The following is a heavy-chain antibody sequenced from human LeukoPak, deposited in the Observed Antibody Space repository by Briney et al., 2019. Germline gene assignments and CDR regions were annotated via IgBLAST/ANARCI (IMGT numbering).Heavy chain of an antibody. CDR1: GGSFSGYY. J-gene: IGHJ5*02. CDR3: ARGFSIAAAPGWFDP. Sequence: PSETLSLTCAVYGGSFSGYYWNWIRQPPGKGLEWIGEINHSGSTNYNPSLKSRVTISVDTSKNQFSLKLSSVTAADTAVYYCARGFSIAAAPGWFDPWGQGTLVTVSS. V-gene: IGHV4-34*01. CDR2: INHSGST. D-gene: IGHD6-13*01.